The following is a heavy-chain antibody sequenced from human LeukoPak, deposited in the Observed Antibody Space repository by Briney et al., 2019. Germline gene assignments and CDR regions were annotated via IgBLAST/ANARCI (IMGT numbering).Heavy chain of an antibody. D-gene: IGHD7-27*01. V-gene: IGHV4-4*07. CDR3: ARDLNWASDAFDI. CDR1: GGSLSSYY. J-gene: IGHJ3*02. CDR2: IYTSGST. Sequence: SETLSLTCTVSGGSLSSYYRSWVRQPAGKGLEWIGRIYTSGSTNYNPSLKSRVTMSVDTSKNQFSLKLSSVTAADTAVYYCARDLNWASDAFDIWGQGTMVTVSS.